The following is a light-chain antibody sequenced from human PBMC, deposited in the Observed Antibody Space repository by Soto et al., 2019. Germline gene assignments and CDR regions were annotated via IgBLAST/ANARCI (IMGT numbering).Light chain of an antibody. CDR3: GSWDSSLSDYV. CDR2: DDN. V-gene: IGLV1-51*01. CDR1: SSNIGGNS. J-gene: IGLJ1*01. Sequence: VLTHPPSVSSAPGHKVTISCSGSSSNIGGNSVSWYQQLPGTAPKLLIYDDNKRPSGIPDRFSGSKSGTSATLGITGFQTGDEADYYCGSWDSSLSDYVFGTGTKVTVL.